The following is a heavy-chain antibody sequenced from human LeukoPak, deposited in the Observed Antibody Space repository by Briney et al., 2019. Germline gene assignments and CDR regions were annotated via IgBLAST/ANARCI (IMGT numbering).Heavy chain of an antibody. V-gene: IGHV1-46*01. CDR3: ARSGGEGANWFDP. D-gene: IGHD2-21*01. CDR1: GYTFTSYY. Sequence: ASVKVSCKASGYTFTSYYMHWVRQAPGQGLEWMGIINPSGGSTSYAQKFQGRVTITRNTSISTAYMELSSLRSEDTAVYYCARSGGEGANWFDPWGQGTLVTVSS. J-gene: IGHJ5*02. CDR2: INPSGGST.